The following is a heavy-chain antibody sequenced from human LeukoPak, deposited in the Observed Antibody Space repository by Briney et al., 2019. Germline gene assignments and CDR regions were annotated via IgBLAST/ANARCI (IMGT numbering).Heavy chain of an antibody. Sequence: SVKVSCKASGGTFSSYAISWVRQAPGQGLEWMGGIIPIFGTANYAQKFQGSVTITADESTSTAYMELSSLRSEDTAVYYCAREVYYYGSGSYDGIDYWGQGTLVTVSS. V-gene: IGHV1-69*13. D-gene: IGHD3-10*01. CDR3: AREVYYYGSGSYDGIDY. CDR2: IIPIFGTA. CDR1: GGTFSSYA. J-gene: IGHJ4*02.